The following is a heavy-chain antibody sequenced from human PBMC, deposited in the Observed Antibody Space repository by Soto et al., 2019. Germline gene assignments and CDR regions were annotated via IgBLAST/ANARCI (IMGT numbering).Heavy chain of an antibody. Sequence: PEGSLRLAWAASGFTFSNDGMDWVRQAAGKGREWVAFITDYGSNKYYADSMKGRFTMSRDNSKSTLYLQMNSLRVEDTAVYYCTKRTNVFRFFEWSSGMEVWGQGTTVTVSS. CDR1: GFTFSNDG. CDR2: ITDYGSNK. D-gene: IGHD3-3*01. V-gene: IGHV3-30*18. J-gene: IGHJ6*02. CDR3: TKRTNVFRFFEWSSGMEV.